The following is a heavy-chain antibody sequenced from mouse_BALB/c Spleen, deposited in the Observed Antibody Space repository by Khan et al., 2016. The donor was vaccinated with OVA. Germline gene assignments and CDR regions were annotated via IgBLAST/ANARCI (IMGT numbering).Heavy chain of an antibody. D-gene: IGHD3-3*01. CDR3: ADHLAGSFAY. J-gene: IGHJ3*01. CDR1: GFTFSSYS. V-gene: IGHV5-6*01. CDR2: ISSGGDNT. Sequence: EVELVESGGDLVEPGGSLKLSCAASGFTFSSYSMSWVRQTPDKRLEWVASISSGGDNTYYPDSVKGRFTISRDNAKNTLYLQMSVLKSEDTAVYYCADHLAGSFAYWGQGTLVTVSA.